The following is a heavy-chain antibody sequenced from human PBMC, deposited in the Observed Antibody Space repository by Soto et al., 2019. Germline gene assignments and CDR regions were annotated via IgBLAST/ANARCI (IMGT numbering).Heavy chain of an antibody. CDR3: ARRYYDTLTGLPYYFDY. CDR1: GFTVSSNY. D-gene: IGHD3-9*01. V-gene: IGHV3-53*04. CDR2: IYTDDST. Sequence: PGGSLRLSCAASGFTVSSNYMSWVRQAPGKGLEWLSVIYTDDSTYYADSVKGRFTISRHNSKNTLYLQMNSLRAEDTATYYCARRYYDTLTGLPYYFDYWGQGTLVTVSS. J-gene: IGHJ4*02.